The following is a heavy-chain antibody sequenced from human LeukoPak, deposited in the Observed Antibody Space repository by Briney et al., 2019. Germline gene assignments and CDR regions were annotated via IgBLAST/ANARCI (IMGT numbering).Heavy chain of an antibody. CDR2: AGWAGGTT. D-gene: IGHD3-10*02. Sequence: GGSLRLSCATSGFNFDRYTIHWVRQAPGRGLEWVSLAGWAGGTTFYSDSVRGRFTISRDSGRKSVYLQMNSLTTDDTAFYFCAKELDTMFFDYWGQGALVTVSS. CDR3: AKELDTMFFDY. V-gene: IGHV3-43*01. J-gene: IGHJ4*02. CDR1: GFNFDRYT.